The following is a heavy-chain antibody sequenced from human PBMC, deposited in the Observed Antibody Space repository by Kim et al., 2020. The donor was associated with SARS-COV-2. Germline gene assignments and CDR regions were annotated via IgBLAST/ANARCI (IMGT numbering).Heavy chain of an antibody. V-gene: IGHV3-74*01. D-gene: IGHD2-2*01. Sequence: GGSLRLSCAASGFTFSSYWMHWVRQAPGRGLVWVARIKSDGSSTSYADSVKGRCTISRDNAKNTVYLQMNSLRVEDTAVYYCARAPDTRRWADFDYWSQG. CDR2: IKSDGSST. CDR3: ARAPDTRRWADFDY. CDR1: GFTFSSYW. J-gene: IGHJ4*02.